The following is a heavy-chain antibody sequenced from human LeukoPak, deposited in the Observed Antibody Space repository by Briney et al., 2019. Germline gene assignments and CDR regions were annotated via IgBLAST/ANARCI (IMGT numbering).Heavy chain of an antibody. J-gene: IGHJ4*02. V-gene: IGHV3-30-3*01. D-gene: IGHD1-26*01. Sequence: GRSLRLPCAASGFTFSSYAMHWVRQAPGKGLEWVAVISYDGSNKYYADSVKGRFTISRDNSKNTLYLQINSLRAEDTAVYYCARDGSSVSPTYLDYWGQGTLVTVSS. CDR3: ARDGSSVSPTYLDY. CDR2: ISYDGSNK. CDR1: GFTFSSYA.